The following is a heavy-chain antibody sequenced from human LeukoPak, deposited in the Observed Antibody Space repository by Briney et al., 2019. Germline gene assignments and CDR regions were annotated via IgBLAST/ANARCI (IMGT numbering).Heavy chain of an antibody. CDR1: GFTFSNYA. Sequence: GGSLRLSCAASGFTFSNYAMHWVRQAPGKGLEWMTGISYDGSKKYSADSVTGRFTISRDNSENTLYLQMNSLRAEDTAVYYCARGAGGSSSWSTIRYVDCWGQGTLVTVSS. D-gene: IGHD6-13*01. V-gene: IGHV3-30-3*01. J-gene: IGHJ4*02. CDR3: ARGAGGSSSWSTIRYVDC. CDR2: ISYDGSKK.